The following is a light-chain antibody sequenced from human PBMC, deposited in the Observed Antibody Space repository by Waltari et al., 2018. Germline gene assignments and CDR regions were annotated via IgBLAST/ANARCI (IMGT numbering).Light chain of an antibody. CDR3: AAWDDSLNGPV. CDR1: SSHIGSNT. V-gene: IGLV1-44*01. J-gene: IGLJ3*02. Sequence: QSVLTQPPSASGTPGQRVTISCSGSSSHIGSNTVNWYQQLPGTAPKLRIYSNNRRPCCVPDRFSGSKAGPSASLADSGLQSEDEADYYCAAWDDSLNGPVFGGGTKLTVL. CDR2: SNN.